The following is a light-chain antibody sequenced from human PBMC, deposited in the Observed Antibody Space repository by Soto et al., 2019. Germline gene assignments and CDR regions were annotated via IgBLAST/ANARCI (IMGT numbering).Light chain of an antibody. J-gene: IGKJ3*01. CDR1: QSVSRN. V-gene: IGKV3-15*01. CDR2: GAS. Sequence: EVVMTQSPATLSVSPGERATLSCRASQSVSRNVAWYQQKPGQAPRLLIYGASTRVTGIPARFSGSGSETEFTLTISSLQSEDFAIYYCQQYNNWPPFTFGPGTKVDIK. CDR3: QQYNNWPPFT.